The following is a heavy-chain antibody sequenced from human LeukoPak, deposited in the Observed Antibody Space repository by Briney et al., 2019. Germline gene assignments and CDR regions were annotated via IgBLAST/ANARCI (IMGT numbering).Heavy chain of an antibody. CDR2: ISSSGSTI. CDR3: ARESTTSWTYYYYMDV. Sequence: PGGSLRLSCAASGFTFSSYEMNWVRQAPGKGLEWVSYISSSGSTIYYADSVKGRFTISRDNAKNSLYLQMSSLRAEDSAVYYCARESTTSWTYYYYMDVWGKGTTVTISS. J-gene: IGHJ6*03. CDR1: GFTFSSYE. D-gene: IGHD2-2*01. V-gene: IGHV3-48*03.